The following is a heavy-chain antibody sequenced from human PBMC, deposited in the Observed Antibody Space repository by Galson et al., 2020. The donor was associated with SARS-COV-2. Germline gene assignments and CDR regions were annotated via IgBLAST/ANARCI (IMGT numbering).Heavy chain of an antibody. D-gene: IGHD4-17*01. V-gene: IGHV4-30-2*01. CDR2: NSHSGGT. CDR3: ARLHYGEYAPEAFDI. Sequence: SETLSLTCAVSGTSISSGSYSWNWIRQPPGKGLEWLGYNSHSGGTYYNPSLKSRVTISGDRSKNQFSLRLSSVPAAATAVYYCARLHYGEYAPEAFDIWGPGTRVTVAS. J-gene: IGHJ3*02. CDR1: GTSISSGSYS.